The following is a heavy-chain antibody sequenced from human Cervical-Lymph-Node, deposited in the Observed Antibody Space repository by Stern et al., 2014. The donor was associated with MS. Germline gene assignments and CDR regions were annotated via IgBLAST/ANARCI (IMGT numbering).Heavy chain of an antibody. CDR3: AKAPVVYSAPLDY. CDR2: ISYDGSSR. D-gene: IGHD4-23*01. Sequence: VQLVESGGGVVQPGRSLRLSCAASGFTFSNSGMHWVRQAPGRGLEWVALISYDGSSRIYADSVKGRFNISRDTSKNTLYLQMNSLRADDTAVYYCAKAPVVYSAPLDYWGQGTLVTVSS. J-gene: IGHJ4*02. CDR1: GFTFSNSG. V-gene: IGHV3-30*18.